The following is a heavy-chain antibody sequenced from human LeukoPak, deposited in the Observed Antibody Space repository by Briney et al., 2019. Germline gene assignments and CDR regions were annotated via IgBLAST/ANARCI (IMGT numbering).Heavy chain of an antibody. V-gene: IGHV3-30*18. D-gene: IGHD3-9*01. CDR2: ISYDGSNK. Sequence: GGSLRLSCAASGFTFSSYGMHWVRQAPGKGLEWVAVISYDGSNKYYVDSVKGRFTISRDNSKNTLYLQMNSLRAEDTAVYYCAKVLTGYPPDAFDIWAKGQWSPSLQ. CDR3: AKVLTGYPPDAFDI. J-gene: IGHJ3*02. CDR1: GFTFSSYG.